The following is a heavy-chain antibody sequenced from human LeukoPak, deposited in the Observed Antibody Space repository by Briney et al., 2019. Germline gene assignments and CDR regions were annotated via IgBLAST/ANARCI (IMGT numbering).Heavy chain of an antibody. CDR1: GGSISSNSYY. CDR3: ARCRYNSGFDY. J-gene: IGHJ4*02. D-gene: IGHD3-10*01. Sequence: SETLSLTCTVSGGSISSNSYYWGWIRQPPGKGLEWIGSIYYGGYTYYNPSLKSRVTISVDTSKNQFSLKLTSVTAADTALFYCARCRYNSGFDYWGQGTPVTVSS. V-gene: IGHV4-39*07. CDR2: IYYGGYT.